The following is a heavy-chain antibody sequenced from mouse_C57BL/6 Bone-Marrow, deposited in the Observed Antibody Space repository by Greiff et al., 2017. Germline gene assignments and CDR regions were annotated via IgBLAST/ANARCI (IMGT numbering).Heavy chain of an antibody. J-gene: IGHJ1*03. Sequence: DVKLVESGPGLAKPSQTLSLTCSVTGYSITSDYWNWIRKFPGNKLEYMGYISYSGSTYYNPSLKSRISITRDTSKNQYYLQLNSVTTEDTATYYCARYPITTVVDWYFDVWGTGTTVTVSS. V-gene: IGHV3-8*01. D-gene: IGHD1-1*01. CDR1: GYSITSDY. CDR2: ISYSGST. CDR3: ARYPITTVVDWYFDV.